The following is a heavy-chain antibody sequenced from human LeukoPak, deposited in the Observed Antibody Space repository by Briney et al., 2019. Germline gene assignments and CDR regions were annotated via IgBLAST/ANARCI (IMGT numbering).Heavy chain of an antibody. CDR3: ARGRIGWFDP. CDR2: IYYNGST. V-gene: IGHV4-59*01. D-gene: IGHD3-10*01. Sequence: PSETLSLTCTVSGGSISSYYWSWIRQPPGKGLEWIGYIYYNGSTNYNPSLKSRVTISVDTSKNQFSLKLSSVTAADTAVYYCARGRIGWFDPWGQGTLVTVSS. CDR1: GGSISSYY. J-gene: IGHJ5*02.